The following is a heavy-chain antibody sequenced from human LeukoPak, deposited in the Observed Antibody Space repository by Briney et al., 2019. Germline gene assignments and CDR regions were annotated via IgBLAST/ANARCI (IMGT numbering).Heavy chain of an antibody. J-gene: IGHJ5*01. V-gene: IGHV3-23*01. Sequence: GGTLRLSCAASGFTFSSYGMTWVRQAPGKGLEWVSGISGSGGSTYYADSVKGRFTISRDNTKNTLYLQMNSLRAEDTAVYYCAKDRHAPGRYCSSTSCFPFDSWGQGTLVTVSS. D-gene: IGHD2-2*01. CDR3: AKDRHAPGRYCSSTSCFPFDS. CDR1: GFTFSSYG. CDR2: ISGSGGST.